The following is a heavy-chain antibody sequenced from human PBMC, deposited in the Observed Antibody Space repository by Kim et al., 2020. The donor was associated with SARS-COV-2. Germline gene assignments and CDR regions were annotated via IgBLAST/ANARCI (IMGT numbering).Heavy chain of an antibody. D-gene: IGHD3-22*01. V-gene: IGHV3-74*01. CDR1: VFTFSDYS. CDR3: TTLRVVTGSPNY. CDR2: INHDGSVT. Sequence: GGSLRLSCAASVFTFSDYSMHWVRQAPGKGLEWVSNINHDGSVTNYADSVKGRFTISRDNAKNTVYLQMNSLRAEDTAVYYCTTLRVVTGSPNYWGQGTMVTVSS. J-gene: IGHJ4*02.